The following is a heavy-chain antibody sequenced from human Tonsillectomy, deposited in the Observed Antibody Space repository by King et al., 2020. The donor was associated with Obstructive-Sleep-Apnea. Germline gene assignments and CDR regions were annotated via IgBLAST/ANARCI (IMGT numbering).Heavy chain of an antibody. V-gene: IGHV3-30-3*01. CDR1: GFTFSSFA. CDR2: ISYDGNNK. J-gene: IGHJ4*02. Sequence: VQLVESGGGVVQPGRSLRLSCAASGFTFSSFAIHWVRQGPGKGLDWVAVISYDGNNKYYADSVKGRFTISRDNSKNTLYLKMDSLRPDDTAVYYCARGEDSDYWGQGTLVTVSS. CDR3: ARGEDSDY. D-gene: IGHD2-15*01.